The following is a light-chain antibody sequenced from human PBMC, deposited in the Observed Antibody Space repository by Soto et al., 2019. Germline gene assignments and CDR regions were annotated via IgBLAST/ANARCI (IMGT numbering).Light chain of an antibody. CDR2: DNT. CDR1: RSNIGAGYA. V-gene: IGLV1-40*01. J-gene: IGLJ2*01. CDR3: QSYDTSLSASV. Sequence: QSVLTQPPSVSGAPGQRVTISCTGSRSNIGAGYAVHWYQQLPGTAPKLLIYDNTNRPSGVPDRFSASESGTSASLAITGLQSEAEADYYCQSYDTSLSASVFGGGTKVTVL.